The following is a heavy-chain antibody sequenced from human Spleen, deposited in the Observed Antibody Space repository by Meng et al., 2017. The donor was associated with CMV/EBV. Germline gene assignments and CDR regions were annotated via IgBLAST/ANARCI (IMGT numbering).Heavy chain of an antibody. CDR3: ARDSVVVPAATYYYYGMDV. Sequence: ASVKVSCKVSGYTLTELSMHWVRQAPGQGLEWMGWINPNSGGTNYAQKFQGRVTMTRDTSISTAYMELSRLRSDDTAVYYCARDSVVVPAATYYYYGMDVWGQGTTVTVSS. CDR2: INPNSGGT. CDR1: GYTLTELS. V-gene: IGHV1-2*02. J-gene: IGHJ6*02. D-gene: IGHD2-2*01.